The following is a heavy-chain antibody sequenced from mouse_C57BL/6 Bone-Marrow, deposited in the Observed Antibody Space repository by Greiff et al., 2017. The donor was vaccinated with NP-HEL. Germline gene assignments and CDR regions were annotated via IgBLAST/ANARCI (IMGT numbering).Heavy chain of an antibody. Sequence: VQRVESGPGLVAPSQSLSITCTVSGFSLTSYAISWVRQPPGKGLEWLGVIWTGGGTTYNSALKSSLSIRKDNSKSQVFLKMNSLQTADTARYPCARTSYYYGSSSFDYWGKGTTLTVSS. CDR3: ARTSYYYGSSSFDY. J-gene: IGHJ2*01. V-gene: IGHV2-9-1*01. CDR1: GFSLTSYA. D-gene: IGHD1-1*01. CDR2: IWTGGGT.